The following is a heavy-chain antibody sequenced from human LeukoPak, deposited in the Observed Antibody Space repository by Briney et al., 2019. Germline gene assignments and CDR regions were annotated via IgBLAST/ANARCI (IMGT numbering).Heavy chain of an antibody. Sequence: GGSLRLSCAASGFTFSSYWMSWVRQAPGKGLEWVAFIRYDGSNKYYADSVKGRFTISRDNSKNTLYLQMKSLRAEDTAVYYCAKGGGYEAQYYYYYLDVWGKGTTVTISS. CDR2: IRYDGSNK. CDR3: AKGGGYEAQYYYYYLDV. D-gene: IGHD5-12*01. CDR1: GFTFSSYW. J-gene: IGHJ6*03. V-gene: IGHV3-30*02.